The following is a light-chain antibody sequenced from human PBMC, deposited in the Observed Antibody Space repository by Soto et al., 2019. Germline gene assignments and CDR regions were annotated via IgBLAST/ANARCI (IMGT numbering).Light chain of an antibody. CDR3: QQRRSSLT. Sequence: TVLTQSPATLSLSPGERATLSRRASQSVDTYLAWYQQKSGRAPRLLIYDVSKRATGIPPRFSGSGAGTDFTLTISSLEPEDSATYYCQQRRSSLTFGGGTKVDIK. CDR2: DVS. J-gene: IGKJ4*01. CDR1: QSVDTY. V-gene: IGKV3D-11*02.